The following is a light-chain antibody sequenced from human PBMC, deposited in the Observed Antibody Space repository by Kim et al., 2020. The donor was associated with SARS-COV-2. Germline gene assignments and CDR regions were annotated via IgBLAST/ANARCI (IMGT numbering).Light chain of an antibody. J-gene: IGLJ3*02. CDR3: SAWDSSLSAWV. CDR2: RNN. Sequence: QNATLTCTGNSNNVGNQGAAWLQQHQGHPPELLSYRNNNRPSGISERFSASRSGNTASLTITAIQPEDEADYYCSAWDSSLSAWVFGGGTQMTVL. V-gene: IGLV10-54*04. CDR1: SNNVGNQG.